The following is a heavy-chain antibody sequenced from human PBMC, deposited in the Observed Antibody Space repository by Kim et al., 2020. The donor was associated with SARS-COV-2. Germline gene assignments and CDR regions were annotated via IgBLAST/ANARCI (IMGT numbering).Heavy chain of an antibody. V-gene: IGHV4-34*01. CDR2: INHSGST. CDR3: ARSHPFDWLLLYNWFDP. Sequence: SETLSLTCAVYGGSFSGYYWSWIRQPPGKGLEWIGEINHSGSTNYNPSLKSRVTISVDTSKNQFSLKLSSVTAADTAVYYCARSHPFDWLLLYNWFDPWGQGTLVTVSS. D-gene: IGHD3-9*01. J-gene: IGHJ5*02. CDR1: GGSFSGYY.